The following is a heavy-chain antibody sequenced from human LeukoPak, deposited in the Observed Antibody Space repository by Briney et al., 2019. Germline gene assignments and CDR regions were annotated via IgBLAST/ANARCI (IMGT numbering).Heavy chain of an antibody. V-gene: IGHV1-69*04. CDR2: IIPIFGIA. Sequence: ASVKVSCKASGGTFSSYAISWVRQAPGQGLEWMGRIIPIFGIANYAQKFQGRVTMTRDTSISTAYMELSRLRSDDTAVYYCARDQVDAGSYFAFFDYWGQGTLVTVSS. D-gene: IGHD1-26*01. CDR1: GGTFSSYA. CDR3: ARDQVDAGSYFAFFDY. J-gene: IGHJ4*02.